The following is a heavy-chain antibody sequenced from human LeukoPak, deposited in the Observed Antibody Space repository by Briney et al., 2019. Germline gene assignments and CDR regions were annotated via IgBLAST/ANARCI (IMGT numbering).Heavy chain of an antibody. CDR3: ARDGESRWDGSGSYPWENWFDP. V-gene: IGHV3-48*01. CDR2: ISSSGVTI. D-gene: IGHD3-10*01. CDR1: GFTFTNHG. Sequence: GGSLRLSCAASGFTFTNHGMNWVRQAPGKGLEWISYISSSGVTIYYADSLKGRFTISRDNAEKSVHLQMNSLRAEDTAVYYCARDGESRWDGSGSYPWENWFDPWGQGTLVTVSS. J-gene: IGHJ5*02.